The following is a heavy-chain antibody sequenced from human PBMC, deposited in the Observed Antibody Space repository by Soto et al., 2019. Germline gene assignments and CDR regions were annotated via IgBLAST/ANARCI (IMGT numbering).Heavy chain of an antibody. V-gene: IGHV1-2*04. J-gene: IGHJ6*03. CDR2: INPNSGGT. D-gene: IGHD4-17*01. Sequence: ASVKVSCKASGYTFTGYYMRWVRQAPGQGLEWMGWINPNSGGTNYAQKFQGWVTMTRDTSISTAYMELSRLRSDDTAVYYCARGGTVTGKYYYYMDVWGKGTTVTVSS. CDR3: ARGGTVTGKYYYYMDV. CDR1: GYTFTGYY.